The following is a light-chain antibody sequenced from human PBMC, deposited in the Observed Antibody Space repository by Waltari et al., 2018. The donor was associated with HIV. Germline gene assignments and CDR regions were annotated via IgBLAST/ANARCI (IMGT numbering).Light chain of an antibody. CDR3: SSYAPTNKFYVL. CDR2: EVT. V-gene: IGLV2-8*01. Sequence: QSALTQPPSASGSPGQSVNMSCPRPSGDLGGYTYATWSQQPPGKAPKLIMTEVTKRPSGVPDRFSGSKSGNTASLTVSGLQAEDEAHYYCSSYAPTNKFYVLFGGGTTLTVL. J-gene: IGLJ2*01. CDR1: SGDLGGYTY.